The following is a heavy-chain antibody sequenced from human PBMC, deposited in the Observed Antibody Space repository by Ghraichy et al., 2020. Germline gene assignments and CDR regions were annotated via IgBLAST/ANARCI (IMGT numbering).Heavy chain of an antibody. Sequence: SETLSLTCTVSGGSISSGSYYWSWIRQPAGKGLEWIGRIYTSGSTNYNPSLKSRVTISVDTSKNQFSLKLSSVTAADTAVYYCAREMAGSYSDRPRSFDYWGQGTLVTVSS. J-gene: IGHJ4*02. CDR1: GGSISSGSYY. CDR2: IYTSGST. V-gene: IGHV4-61*02. CDR3: AREMAGSYSDRPRSFDY. D-gene: IGHD1-26*01.